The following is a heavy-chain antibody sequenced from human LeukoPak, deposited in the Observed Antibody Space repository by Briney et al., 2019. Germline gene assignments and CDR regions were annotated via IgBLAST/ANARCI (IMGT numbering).Heavy chain of an antibody. D-gene: IGHD1-26*01. J-gene: IGHJ6*03. Sequence: GGSLRLSCAASGFTFDDYAMFWVRQTPGKGLEWVAGISWNSGSIGYADSVKGRFTISRDNAKNSLYLQMNSLRAEDTALYYCAREGATKSGYYYYYMDVWGKGTTVTVSS. CDR1: GFTFDDYA. CDR3: AREGATKSGYYYYYMDV. CDR2: ISWNSGSI. V-gene: IGHV3-9*01.